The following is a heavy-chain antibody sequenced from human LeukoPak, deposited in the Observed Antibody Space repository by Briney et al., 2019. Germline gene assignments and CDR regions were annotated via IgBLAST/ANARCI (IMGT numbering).Heavy chain of an antibody. J-gene: IGHJ6*02. CDR2: INSDGSST. CDR1: GFTFSSYW. CDR3: ARGYYYDSSGFIQYYYYGMDV. Sequence: GGSLRLSCAASGFTFSSYWMHWVRRAPGKGLVWVSRINSDGSSTSYADSVKGRFTISRDNAKNMLYLQMNSLRAEDTAVYYCARGYYYDSSGFIQYYYYGMDVWGQGTTVTVSS. D-gene: IGHD3-22*01. V-gene: IGHV3-74*01.